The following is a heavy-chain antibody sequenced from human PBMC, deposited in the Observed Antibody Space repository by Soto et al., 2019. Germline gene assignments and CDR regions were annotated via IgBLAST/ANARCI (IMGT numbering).Heavy chain of an antibody. CDR1: GYSISSYF. J-gene: IGHJ4*02. CDR2: VHTSGSD. CDR3: AREKAVHYKGWIDH. D-gene: IGHD3-10*01. V-gene: IGHV4-4*07. Sequence: SETLSLTCTVSGYSISSYFWSWIRQPSGKGLEWILLVHTSGSDTYNPSLKSRVTISVDTSKSQFSLKLTSVTAAETDVYYCAREKAVHYKGWIDHWGQGTMVTVSS.